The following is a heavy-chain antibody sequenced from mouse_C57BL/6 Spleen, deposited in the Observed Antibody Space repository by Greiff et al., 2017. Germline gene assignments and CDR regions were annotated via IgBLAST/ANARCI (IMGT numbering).Heavy chain of an antibody. CDR2: ISYDGSN. Sequence: ESGPGLVKPSQSLSLTCSVTGYSITSGYYWNWIRQFPGNKLEWMGYISYDGSNNYNPSLKNRISITRDTSKNQFFLKLNSVTTEDTATYYCARGEGDYYGSSSLDYWGQGTTLTVSS. CDR1: GYSITSGYY. CDR3: ARGEGDYYGSSSLDY. J-gene: IGHJ2*01. D-gene: IGHD1-1*01. V-gene: IGHV3-6*01.